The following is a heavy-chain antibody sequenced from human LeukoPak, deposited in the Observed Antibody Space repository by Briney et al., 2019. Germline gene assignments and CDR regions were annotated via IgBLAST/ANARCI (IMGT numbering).Heavy chain of an antibody. Sequence: GSSVKVSCKASGGTFSSYAISWVRQAPGQGLEWMGGIIPIFGTANYAQKFQGRVTITTDESTSTAYMELSSLRSEDTAVYYCATQAYCSSTSCYSDNWFDPWGQGTLVTVSS. CDR3: ATQAYCSSTSCYSDNWFDP. J-gene: IGHJ5*02. CDR1: GGTFSSYA. D-gene: IGHD2-2*01. CDR2: IIPIFGTA. V-gene: IGHV1-69*05.